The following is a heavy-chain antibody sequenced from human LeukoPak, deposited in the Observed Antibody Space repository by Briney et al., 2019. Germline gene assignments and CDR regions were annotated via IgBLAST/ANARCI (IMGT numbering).Heavy chain of an antibody. CDR3: ARDQEAFDY. CDR2: INPSGGST. CDR1: GYTFTSYY. J-gene: IGHJ4*02. Sequence: ASVKVSCKASGYTFTSYYIHWVRQAPGQGLEWMGIINPSGGSTNYAQDFQGRVTVTRDTSTSTVHMELSGLRSEDTAVYYCARDQEAFDYWGQGTLVTVSS. V-gene: IGHV1-46*01.